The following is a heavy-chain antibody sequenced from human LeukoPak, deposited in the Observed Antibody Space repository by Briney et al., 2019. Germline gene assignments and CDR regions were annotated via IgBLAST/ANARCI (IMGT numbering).Heavy chain of an antibody. CDR3: ARTSDYGDYRNFDY. CDR2: ISSSSSYI. J-gene: IGHJ4*02. V-gene: IGHV3-21*01. CDR1: GFTFSSYS. D-gene: IGHD4-17*01. Sequence: PGGSLRLSCAASGFTFSSYSMNWVRQAPGKGLEWVSSISSSSSYIYYADSVKGRFTISRDNAKNSLYLQMNSLRAEVTAVYYCARTSDYGDYRNFDYWGQGTLVTVSS.